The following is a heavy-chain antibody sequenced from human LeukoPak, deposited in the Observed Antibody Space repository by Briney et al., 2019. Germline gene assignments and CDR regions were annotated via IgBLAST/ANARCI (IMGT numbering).Heavy chain of an antibody. V-gene: IGHV3-23*01. CDR2: ISGSGGST. D-gene: IGHD6-6*01. CDR3: ARSSRLTFDY. J-gene: IGHJ4*02. CDR1: GFTFSGYG. Sequence: GGSLRLSCAASGFTFSGYGMSWVRQAPGKGLKWVSAISGSGGSTYYADSVKGRITISRDNSKNTLYLQMNSLRAEDTAVYYCARSSRLTFDYWGQGTLVTVSS.